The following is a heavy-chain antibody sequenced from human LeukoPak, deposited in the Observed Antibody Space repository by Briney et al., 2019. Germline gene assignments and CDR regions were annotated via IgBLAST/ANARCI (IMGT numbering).Heavy chain of an antibody. Sequence: SETLSLTCTVSGGSISSGGYYWSWIRQPPGKGLEWIGYIYYSGSTYYNPSLKSRVTISVDTSKNQFSLKLSSVTAADTAVYYCARGIKFGWELLRSHDAFDIWGQGTMVTVSS. D-gene: IGHD1-26*01. V-gene: IGHV4-31*03. CDR3: ARGIKFGWELLRSHDAFDI. J-gene: IGHJ3*02. CDR2: IYYSGST. CDR1: GGSISSGGYY.